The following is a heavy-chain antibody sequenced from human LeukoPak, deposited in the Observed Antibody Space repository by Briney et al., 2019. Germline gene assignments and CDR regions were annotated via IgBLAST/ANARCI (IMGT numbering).Heavy chain of an antibody. D-gene: IGHD3-22*01. V-gene: IGHV3-74*01. CDR1: GFTFSSSW. J-gene: IGHJ4*02. Sequence: GGSLRLSCVASGFTFSSSWMHWVRQAPGKGLVWVSRINSDGSSTTYADSVKGRFTISRDNSKNTLYLQMNSLRAEDTAVYYCAKDVEYYYDSSGTFDYWGQGTLVTVSS. CDR3: AKDVEYYYDSSGTFDY. CDR2: INSDGSST.